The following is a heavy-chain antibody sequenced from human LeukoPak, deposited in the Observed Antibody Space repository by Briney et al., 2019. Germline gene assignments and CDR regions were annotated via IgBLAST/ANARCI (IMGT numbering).Heavy chain of an antibody. CDR3: ARATTGPRTLDY. D-gene: IGHD1-7*01. V-gene: IGHV5-51*01. CDR1: GYSFTSYW. Sequence: GESLKISCKGSGYSFTSYWIGWVRQMPGKGLEWMGAIFTEDSDTKYSPTFQGLVTISADESISTAYLQWGSLEASDTAMYYCARATTGPRTLDYWGQGTLLSVSS. CDR2: IFTEDSDT. J-gene: IGHJ4*02.